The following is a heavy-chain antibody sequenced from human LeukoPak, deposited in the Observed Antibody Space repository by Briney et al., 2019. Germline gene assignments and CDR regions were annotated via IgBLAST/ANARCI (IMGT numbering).Heavy chain of an antibody. CDR1: GFTFSSYG. J-gene: IGHJ3*01. CDR2: ISYDGSNK. D-gene: IGHD2-15*01. CDR3: AVNGRCSGRSCYAISP. Sequence: PAGSLRLSCAASGFTFSSYGMHWVRQAPGKGLEWVAVISYDGSNKYYADSVKGRFTISRDNSKNTLYLQMNSLRAEDTAVYYCAVNGRCSGRSCYAISPWGQGTMVTVSS. V-gene: IGHV3-30*03.